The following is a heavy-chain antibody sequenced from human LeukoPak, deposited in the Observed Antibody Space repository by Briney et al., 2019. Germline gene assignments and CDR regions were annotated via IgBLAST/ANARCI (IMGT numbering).Heavy chain of an antibody. J-gene: IGHJ6*02. CDR2: ISSSSSYI. D-gene: IGHD3-22*01. V-gene: IGHV3-21*01. Sequence: GGSLRLSCAASGFTFSSYSMNWVRQAPGKGLEWVSSISSSSSYIYYADSVKGRFTISRDNAKNSLYLQMNSLRAEDTAVYYCARTDYYDSSGYHLGKGYGMDVWGQGTMVTVSS. CDR3: ARTDYYDSSGYHLGKGYGMDV. CDR1: GFTFSSYS.